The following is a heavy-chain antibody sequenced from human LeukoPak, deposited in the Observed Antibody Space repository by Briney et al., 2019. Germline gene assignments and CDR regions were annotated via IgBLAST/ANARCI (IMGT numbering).Heavy chain of an antibody. V-gene: IGHV3-66*01. CDR2: IYSGGST. Sequence: GGSLRLSCAASGFTVSSNYMSWVRQAPEKGLEWISLIYSGGSTYYADSVKGRFTISRDNSKNTLYLQMNSLRAEDTAVYYCARDKDGYSYGHGYYFDYWGQGTLVTVSS. D-gene: IGHD5-18*01. CDR3: ARDKDGYSYGHGYYFDY. CDR1: GFTVSSNY. J-gene: IGHJ4*02.